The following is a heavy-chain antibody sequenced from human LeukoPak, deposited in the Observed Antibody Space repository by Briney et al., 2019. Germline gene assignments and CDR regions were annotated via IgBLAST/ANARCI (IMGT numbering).Heavy chain of an antibody. CDR3: ARYIDLAAAGTGVTLWFYYGMDV. V-gene: IGHV1-2*02. Sequence: ASVKLSCKASGYTFTVYYMHWVRHAPGHGLEWMGWINPNSGGTNYAQKFQGRVTMTRDTSISTAYMELSRLSSDDTAVYYCARYIDLAAAGTGVTLWFYYGMDVWGQGTTVTVSS. CDR1: GYTFTVYY. D-gene: IGHD6-13*01. J-gene: IGHJ6*02. CDR2: INPNSGGT.